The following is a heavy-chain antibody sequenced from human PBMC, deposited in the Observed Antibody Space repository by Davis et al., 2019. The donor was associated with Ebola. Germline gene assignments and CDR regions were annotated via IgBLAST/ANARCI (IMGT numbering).Heavy chain of an antibody. V-gene: IGHV1-18*01. D-gene: IGHD3-3*01. Sequence: ASVKVSCKASGGTFSSYAISWVRQAPGQGLEWMGWISAYNGNTNYAQKLQGRVTITRDTSASTAYMELSSLRSEDTAVYYCARDRGERITIFGVVSAGMDVWGQGTTVTVSS. J-gene: IGHJ6*02. CDR1: GGTFSSYA. CDR3: ARDRGERITIFGVVSAGMDV. CDR2: ISAYNGNT.